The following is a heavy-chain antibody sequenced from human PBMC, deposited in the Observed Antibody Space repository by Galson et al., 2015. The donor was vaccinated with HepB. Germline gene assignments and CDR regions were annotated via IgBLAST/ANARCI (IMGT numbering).Heavy chain of an antibody. Sequence: SLRLSCAASGFTFSNYGMHWVRQAPGKGLEGVAFIWYDGSNKYYADSVKGRFTISRDNSKNTLYLQMNSLRTEDTAVYYCAKDYTSSWYGADVFDIWGQGTMVSVSS. J-gene: IGHJ3*02. V-gene: IGHV3-30*02. CDR3: AKDYTSSWYGADVFDI. D-gene: IGHD6-13*01. CDR2: IWYDGSNK. CDR1: GFTFSNYG.